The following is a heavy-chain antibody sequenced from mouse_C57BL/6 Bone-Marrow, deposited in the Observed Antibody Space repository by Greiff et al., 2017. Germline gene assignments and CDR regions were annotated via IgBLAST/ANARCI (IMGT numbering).Heavy chain of an antibody. CDR1: GYSITSGYY. J-gene: IGHJ1*03. Sequence: ESGPGLVKPSQSLSLTCSVTGYSITSGYYWNWIRQFPGNKLEWMGYISYDGSNNYNPSLKNRISITRDTSKNQFCLKLNSVTTEYTATYYCARDLRYFDVWGTGTTVTVSS. CDR3: ARDLRYFDV. V-gene: IGHV3-6*01. CDR2: ISYDGSN.